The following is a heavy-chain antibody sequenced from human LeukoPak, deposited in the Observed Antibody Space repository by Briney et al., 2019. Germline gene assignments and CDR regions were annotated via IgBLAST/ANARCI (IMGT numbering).Heavy chain of an antibody. D-gene: IGHD5-18*01. V-gene: IGHV3-21*01. CDR2: ISSSSSYI. Sequence: GGSLRLSCAASGFTFSSYSMTWVRQAPGKGLEWVSSISSSSSYIYYADSVKGRFTISRDNAKNSLYLQMNSLRAEDTAVYYCAGRVGYSYGYGAFDIWGQGTMVTVSS. CDR1: GFTFSSYS. CDR3: AGRVGYSYGYGAFDI. J-gene: IGHJ3*02.